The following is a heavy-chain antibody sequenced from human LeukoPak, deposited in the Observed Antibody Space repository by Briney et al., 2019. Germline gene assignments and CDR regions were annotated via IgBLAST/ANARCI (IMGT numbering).Heavy chain of an antibody. D-gene: IGHD3-3*01. CDR2: IYYSGST. CDR3: ARDHGFLEWLLLPPTE. J-gene: IGHJ4*02. Sequence: SQTLSLTCTVSGGSISSGDYYWSWIRQPPGKGLEWIGYIYYSGSTYYNPSLKSRVTISVDTSKNQFSLKLSSATAADTAVYYCARDHGFLEWLLLPPTEWGQGTLVTVSS. V-gene: IGHV4-30-4*01. CDR1: GGSISSGDYY.